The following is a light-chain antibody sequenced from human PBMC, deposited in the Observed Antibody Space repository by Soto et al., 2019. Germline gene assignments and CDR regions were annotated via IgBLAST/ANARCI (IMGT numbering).Light chain of an antibody. CDR1: SSDVGGYNY. J-gene: IGLJ2*01. V-gene: IGLV2-14*01. Sequence: QSALTQPASVSGSPGQSITISCTGTSSDVGGYNYVSWYQQHPGKAPKLMIYEVDNRPSGVSNRFSGSRSGNTASLGISGLQAEDEADYYCSSYTSSTTLVVFGGGTKLTVL. CDR2: EVD. CDR3: SSYTSSTTLVV.